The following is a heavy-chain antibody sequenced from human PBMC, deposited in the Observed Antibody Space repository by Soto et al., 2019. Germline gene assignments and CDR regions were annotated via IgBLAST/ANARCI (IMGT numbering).Heavy chain of an antibody. CDR2: ISWNSGYI. V-gene: IGHV3-9*01. J-gene: IGHJ6*02. D-gene: IGHD5-18*01. Sequence: PGGSLRLSCAASGFTFDDYAMHWVRQAPGKGPEWVSGISWNSGYIDYAGSVKGRFTISRDNAKNSLYLQMNSLRAEDTAVYYCARGVRGYSYGIEYYYGMDVWGQGTTVTVSS. CDR3: ARGVRGYSYGIEYYYGMDV. CDR1: GFTFDDYA.